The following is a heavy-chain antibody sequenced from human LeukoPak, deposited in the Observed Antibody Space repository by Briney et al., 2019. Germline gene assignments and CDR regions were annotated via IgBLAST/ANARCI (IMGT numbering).Heavy chain of an antibody. J-gene: IGHJ4*02. CDR2: ISSSSSYI. D-gene: IGHD2-2*01. CDR1: GFTFSSYS. Sequence: GRSLRLSCAASGFTFSSYSMNWVRQAPGKGLEWVSSISSSSSYIYYADSVKGRFTISRDNAKNSLYLQMNSLRAEDTAVYYCASEYCSSTSCYGGWGQGTLVTVSS. V-gene: IGHV3-21*01. CDR3: ASEYCSSTSCYGG.